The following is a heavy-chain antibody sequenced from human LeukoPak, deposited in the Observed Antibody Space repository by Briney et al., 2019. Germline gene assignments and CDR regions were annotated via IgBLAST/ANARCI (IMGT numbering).Heavy chain of an antibody. CDR3: ARAEWDIVVVPAARPSSGSFDI. D-gene: IGHD2-2*02. CDR1: GGSTSTGSYY. Sequence: PSQTLSLTRTLSGGSTSTGSYYRSWIRQPAGKPPEWIGRIYTSGSTNYNPSLKSRVTISVDTSKNQLSLKLSSVTAADTAVYYCARAEWDIVVVPAARPSSGSFDIWGQGTMVTVSS. CDR2: IYTSGST. J-gene: IGHJ3*02. V-gene: IGHV4-61*02.